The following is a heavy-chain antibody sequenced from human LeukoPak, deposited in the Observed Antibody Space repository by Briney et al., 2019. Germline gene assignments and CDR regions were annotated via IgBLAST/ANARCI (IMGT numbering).Heavy chain of an antibody. V-gene: IGHV1-8*03. CDR3: ARSRGYCSSTSCYFHYYYYMDV. CDR2: MNPNSGNT. CDR1: GYTFTSYD. Sequence: ASVKVSCKASGYTFTSYDINWVRQATGQGLERMGWMNPNSGNTGYAQKFQGRVTIARNTSISTAYMELSSLRSEDTAVYYCARSRGYCSSTSCYFHYYYYMDVWGKGTTVTVSS. D-gene: IGHD2-2*01. J-gene: IGHJ6*03.